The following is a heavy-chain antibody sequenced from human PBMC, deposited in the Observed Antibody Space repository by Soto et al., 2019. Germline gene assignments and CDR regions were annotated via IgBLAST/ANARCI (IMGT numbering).Heavy chain of an antibody. CDR1: GFTFSNAW. J-gene: IGHJ4*02. CDR2: VKSKTDGGTT. Sequence: GGSLRLSCAASGFTFSNAWMNWVRQAPGKGLEWVGRVKSKTDGGTTDYAAPVKGRFTISRDDSKNTLYLQMNSLKTEDTAVYCSTTDPVLLWFGESLAPFDYWGQGTLVTVSS. V-gene: IGHV3-15*07. D-gene: IGHD3-10*01. CDR3: TTDPVLLWFGESLAPFDY.